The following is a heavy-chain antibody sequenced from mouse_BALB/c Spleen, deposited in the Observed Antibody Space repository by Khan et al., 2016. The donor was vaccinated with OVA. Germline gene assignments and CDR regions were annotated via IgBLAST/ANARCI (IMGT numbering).Heavy chain of an antibody. J-gene: IGHJ3*01. D-gene: IGHD1-1*01. V-gene: IGHV1-9*01. CDR1: GYTFSSYW. CDR3: ARVYYYGSSAWFGY. Sequence: QVQLKQSGAELMKPGASVKISCKATGYTFSSYWIEWVKQRPGHGLEWIGEILPGSGRNNYNEKFKGKATFTADTSSNTAYMQLSSLTSEDSAIYYCARVYYYGSSAWFGYGGQGTLVTVSA. CDR2: ILPGSGRN.